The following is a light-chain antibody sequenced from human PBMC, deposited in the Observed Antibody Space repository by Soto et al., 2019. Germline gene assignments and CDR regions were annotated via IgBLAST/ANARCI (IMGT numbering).Light chain of an antibody. CDR3: QRYNDLSSWA. CDR1: QNVNTK. Sequence: ETIMTQSPATLSVSPGERATLFCRASQNVNTKVAWYQQKPGQAPRLVIYGPSTRATGVTARFSGSGSGTDFTLTISSLQSEDVAVYYCQRYNDLSSWAFGQGTKVEF. CDR2: GPS. V-gene: IGKV3-15*01. J-gene: IGKJ1*01.